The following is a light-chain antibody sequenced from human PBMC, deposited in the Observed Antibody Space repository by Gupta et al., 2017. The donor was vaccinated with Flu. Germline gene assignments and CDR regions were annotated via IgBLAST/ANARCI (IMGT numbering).Light chain of an antibody. CDR1: QSARSN. V-gene: IGKV3-15*01. CDR3: QQYNNWPPT. J-gene: IGKJ1*01. CDR2: GAS. Sequence: EIVMTQSPDTLSVSPGERATLSCRASQSARSNLAWYQKKLGQAPRLLIHGASTGATGLPARFSGSGSGTEFNLTISSLQSEDFAVYYCQQYNNWPPTFGQGTKVEIK.